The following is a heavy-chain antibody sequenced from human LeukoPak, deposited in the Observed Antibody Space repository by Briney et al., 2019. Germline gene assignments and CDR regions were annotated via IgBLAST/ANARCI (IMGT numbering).Heavy chain of an antibody. CDR3: ARVYSGSYGNPFDY. Sequence: GRSLRLSCAASGFTFSSYAMHWVRQAPGKGLEWVAVISDDGSNKYYADSVKGRFTISRDNFKNTLYLQMNSLRAEDTAVYYCARVYSGSYGNPFDYWGQGTLVTVSS. J-gene: IGHJ4*02. CDR2: ISDDGSNK. D-gene: IGHD1-26*01. CDR1: GFTFSSYA. V-gene: IGHV3-30-3*01.